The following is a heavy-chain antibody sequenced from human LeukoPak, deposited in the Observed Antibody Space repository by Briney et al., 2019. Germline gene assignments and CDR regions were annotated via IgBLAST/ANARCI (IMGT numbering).Heavy chain of an antibody. CDR2: ISGSGGST. D-gene: IGHD5-24*01. J-gene: IGHJ4*02. CDR3: AKDWLGVEMATIASPNGDY. CDR1: GFTFSTYG. Sequence: GGSLRLSCAASGFTFSTYGMSWVRQAPGRGLEWVSIISGSGGSTYYADSVKGRFTISRDNSKNTLYLQMNSLRAEDTAVYYCAKDWLGVEMATIASPNGDYWGQGTLVTVSS. V-gene: IGHV3-23*01.